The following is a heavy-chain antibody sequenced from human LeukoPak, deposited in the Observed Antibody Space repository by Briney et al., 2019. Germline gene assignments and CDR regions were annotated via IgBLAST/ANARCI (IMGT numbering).Heavy chain of an antibody. D-gene: IGHD6-19*01. CDR3: ARGSRSRRVAGTTIDY. V-gene: IGHV4-34*01. J-gene: IGHJ4*02. CDR2: INHSGST. Sequence: SETLSLTCAVYGGSFSGYHWSWIRQPSGKGLEWIGEINHSGSTNYNPSLKSRVTISVDTSKNQFSLKLSSVTAADTAVYYCARGSRSRRVAGTTIDYWGQGTLVTVSS. CDR1: GGSFSGYH.